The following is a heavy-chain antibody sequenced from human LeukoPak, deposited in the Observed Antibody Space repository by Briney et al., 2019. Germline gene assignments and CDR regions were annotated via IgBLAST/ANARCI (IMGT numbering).Heavy chain of an antibody. CDR3: ARAGYYYDSSTQNWFDP. J-gene: IGHJ5*02. CDR1: GYTFTGYY. Sequence: ASVKVSCKASGYTFTGYYMHWVRQAPGQGLEWMGWINPNSGGTNYAQKFQGRVTISVDTSKNQFSLKLSPVTAADTAVYYCARAGYYYDSSTQNWFDPWGQGTLVTVSS. V-gene: IGHV1-2*02. D-gene: IGHD3-22*01. CDR2: INPNSGGT.